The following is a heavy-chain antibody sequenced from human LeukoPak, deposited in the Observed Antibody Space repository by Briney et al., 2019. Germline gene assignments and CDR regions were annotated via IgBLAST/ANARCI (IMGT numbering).Heavy chain of an antibody. Sequence: GGSLRLSCAASGFTVSSNYMSWVRQAPGKGLEWLSVIYSGGSTYYADSVKGRFTISRDNSKNTLYLQMNSLRAEDTAVYYCARVGIAVASIDYWGQGTLVTVSS. CDR2: IYSGGST. J-gene: IGHJ4*02. CDR1: GFTVSSNY. CDR3: ARVGIAVASIDY. V-gene: IGHV3-66*01. D-gene: IGHD6-19*01.